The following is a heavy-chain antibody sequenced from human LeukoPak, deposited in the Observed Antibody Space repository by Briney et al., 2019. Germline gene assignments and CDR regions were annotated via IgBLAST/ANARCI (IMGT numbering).Heavy chain of an antibody. CDR1: GFTVSSNY. CDR2: IYSGGST. Sequence: PGGSLRLSCAASGFTVSSNYMSWVRRAPGKGLEWVSVIYSGGSTYYADSVKGRFTISRDNSKNTLYLQMNSLRAEDTAVYYCARDALLASYDAFDIWGQGTMVTVSS. J-gene: IGHJ3*02. D-gene: IGHD2-15*01. CDR3: ARDALLASYDAFDI. V-gene: IGHV3-66*01.